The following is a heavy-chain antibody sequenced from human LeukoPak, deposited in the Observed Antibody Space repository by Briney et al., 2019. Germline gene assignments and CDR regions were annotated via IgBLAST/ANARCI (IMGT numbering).Heavy chain of an antibody. CDR3: ARDRDGTGLYGTKYDY. Sequence: SQTLSLTCAISGDSVSSNSAAWNWIRPSPSRDLEWLGRTYYRSKWSNDYAASVKSRITISPNTSKNQFYLQLKSVTPEDTAVYYCARDRDGTGLYGTKYDYWGQGILVTVSS. CDR1: GDSVSSNSAA. V-gene: IGHV6-1*01. CDR2: TYYRSKWSN. J-gene: IGHJ4*02. D-gene: IGHD6-19*01.